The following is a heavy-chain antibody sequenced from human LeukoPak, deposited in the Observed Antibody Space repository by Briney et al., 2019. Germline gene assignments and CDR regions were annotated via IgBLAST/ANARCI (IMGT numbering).Heavy chain of an antibody. V-gene: IGHV1-8*01. D-gene: IGHD6-19*01. CDR2: MNPNSGNT. CDR1: GYTFTSCD. CDR3: TRGSSGRRDN. Sequence: ASVKVSCTASGYTFTSCDINWVRQATGQRLEWMGWMNPNSGNTGYGQSFQGRITMTRDISIGTAYMELSNLTSEDTAIYYCTRGSSGRRDNWGQGTLVTVSA. J-gene: IGHJ4*02.